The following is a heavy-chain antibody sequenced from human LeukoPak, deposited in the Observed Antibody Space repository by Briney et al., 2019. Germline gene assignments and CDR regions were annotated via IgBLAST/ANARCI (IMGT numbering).Heavy chain of an antibody. CDR2: IRYDGSNK. J-gene: IGHJ5*02. V-gene: IGHV3-30*02. D-gene: IGHD5-12*01. CDR3: AKSGYDFGGWFDP. Sequence: GGSLRLSCAASGFTFSSYGMHWVRQAPGKGLEWVAFIRYDGSNKYYADSVKGRFTISRDNSKNTLYLQMNSLRAEDMAVYYCAKSGYDFGGWFDPWGQGTLVTVSS. CDR1: GFTFSSYG.